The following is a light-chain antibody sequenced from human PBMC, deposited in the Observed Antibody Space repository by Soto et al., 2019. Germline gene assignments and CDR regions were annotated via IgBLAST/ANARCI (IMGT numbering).Light chain of an antibody. J-gene: IGKJ4*01. CDR2: DVF. V-gene: IGKV3-11*01. Sequence: EIVLTQSPATLSLSPGERATLSCRASQSVDGYVAWFQQKPVQAPSLLIYDVFNRAIGVPARFSGSRSGTDYTLTINSLVPEDLAVYDCQQRRDWPLTSGGRTKVEI. CDR1: QSVDGY. CDR3: QQRRDWPLT.